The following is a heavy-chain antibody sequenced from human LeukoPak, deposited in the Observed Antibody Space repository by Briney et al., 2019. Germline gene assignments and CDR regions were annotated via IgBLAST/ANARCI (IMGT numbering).Heavy chain of an antibody. Sequence: SETLSLTCAVSGGSISSSNWWSWVRQPPGKGLEWIGEIHHSGSTNYNPSLKSRLTIPEDKSKNQFSLKLSSVTAADTAVYYCARVGLYCSGGSCPYYYYGMDVWGQGTTVTVSS. J-gene: IGHJ6*02. CDR2: IHHSGST. V-gene: IGHV4-4*02. D-gene: IGHD2-15*01. CDR1: GGSISSSNW. CDR3: ARVGLYCSGGSCPYYYYGMDV.